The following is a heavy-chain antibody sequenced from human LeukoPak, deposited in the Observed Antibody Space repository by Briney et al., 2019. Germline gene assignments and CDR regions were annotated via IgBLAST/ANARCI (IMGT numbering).Heavy chain of an antibody. V-gene: IGHV1-18*01. J-gene: IGHJ3*02. D-gene: IGHD3-22*01. Sequence: GASVKVSCKASTYTFTRYGISWVRQAPGQGLEWMGWISGYNGNTNYAQKFQGRVTITADKSTSTAYMELSSLRSEDTAVYYCARGVANYDSSGYYPYAFDIWGQGTMVTVSS. CDR1: TYTFTRYG. CDR2: ISGYNGNT. CDR3: ARGVANYDSSGYYPYAFDI.